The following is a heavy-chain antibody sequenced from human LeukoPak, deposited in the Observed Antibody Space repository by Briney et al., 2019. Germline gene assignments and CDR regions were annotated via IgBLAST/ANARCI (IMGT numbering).Heavy chain of an antibody. CDR1: GDSISSSNYY. Sequence: SETLSLTCTVSGDSISSSNYYWGWIRQPPGKGLEWIGCIYYSGNTYYTPSLKSRVTMSVDTSKNQFSLSLNSVTAADTAVYYCARGPDPGKVGAAIHYYYGMDVWGQGTTVTVSS. J-gene: IGHJ6*02. D-gene: IGHD1-26*01. CDR3: ARGPDPGKVGAAIHYYYGMDV. CDR2: IYYSGNT. V-gene: IGHV4-39*07.